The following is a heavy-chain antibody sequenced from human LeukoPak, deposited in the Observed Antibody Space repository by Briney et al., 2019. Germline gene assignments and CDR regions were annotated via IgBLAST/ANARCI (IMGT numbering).Heavy chain of an antibody. D-gene: IGHD3-10*01. V-gene: IGHV3-48*02. J-gene: IGHJ4*02. CDR2: INRSSSTI. CDR1: GFTFNSYS. Sequence: PGVSLRLSCVGSGFTFNSYSMNWVRQAPGKGLEWLSYINRSSSTIYYADSVKGRFTISRDYAKNSLYLQMNSLRDEDTAVYYCARTDLWFGESDKGSFDYWGQGTLVTVFS. CDR3: ARTDLWFGESDKGSFDY.